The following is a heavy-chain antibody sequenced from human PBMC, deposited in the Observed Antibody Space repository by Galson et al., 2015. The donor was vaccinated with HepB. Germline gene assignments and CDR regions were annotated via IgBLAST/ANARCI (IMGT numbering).Heavy chain of an antibody. CDR1: GYTFTSYG. CDR2: ISAYNGNT. D-gene: IGHD2-2*01. J-gene: IGHJ6*02. Sequence: SVKVSCKASGYTFTSYGISWVRQAPGQGLEWMGWISAYNGNTHYAQKLQGRVTMTTDKSTSTAYMELSSLRSEDTAVYYCARGFQLLELDYYYYGMDVWGQGTTVTVSS. CDR3: ARGFQLLELDYYYYGMDV. V-gene: IGHV1-18*01.